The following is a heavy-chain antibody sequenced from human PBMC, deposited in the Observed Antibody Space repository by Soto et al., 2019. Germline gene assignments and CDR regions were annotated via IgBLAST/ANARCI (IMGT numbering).Heavy chain of an antibody. Sequence: SETLSLTCTVSGGSISSYYWSWIRQPPGKGLEWIGYIYYSGSTNYNPSLKSRVTISVDTSKNQFSLKLSSVTAADTAVYYCAGQQLVPNWFDPWGQGTLVTVS. CDR2: IYYSGST. J-gene: IGHJ5*02. CDR1: GGSISSYY. CDR3: AGQQLVPNWFDP. D-gene: IGHD6-13*01. V-gene: IGHV4-59*08.